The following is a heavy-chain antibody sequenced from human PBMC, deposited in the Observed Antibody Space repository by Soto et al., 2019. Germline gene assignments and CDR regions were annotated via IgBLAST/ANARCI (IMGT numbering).Heavy chain of an antibody. D-gene: IGHD5-18*01. CDR3: AGLMGAMADY. J-gene: IGHJ4*02. CDR1: GYTFTGYY. V-gene: IGHV1-2*02. CDR2: INPNSGGT. Sequence: GASVKVSCKASGYTFTGYYMHWVRQAPGQGLEWMGWINPNSGGTNYAQKFPGRVTMTGDTSISTAYMELSRLRSDDTAGYYCAGLMGAMADYWGQGTLVTVSS.